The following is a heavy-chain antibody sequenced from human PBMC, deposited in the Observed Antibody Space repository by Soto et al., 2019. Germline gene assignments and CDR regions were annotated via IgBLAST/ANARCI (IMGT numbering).Heavy chain of an antibody. V-gene: IGHV3-23*01. CDR1: GFTFSSYA. Sequence: GGSLRLSCAASGFTFSSYAMSWVRQAPGKGLEWVSAISGSGGSTYYADSVKGRFTISRDNSKNTLYLQMNSLRAEDTAVYYCAKGAIEEDIVVVPAAYAYYYYYRDVWGKGTTVTVSS. CDR3: AKGAIEEDIVVVPAAYAYYYYYRDV. D-gene: IGHD2-2*01. J-gene: IGHJ6*03. CDR2: ISGSGGST.